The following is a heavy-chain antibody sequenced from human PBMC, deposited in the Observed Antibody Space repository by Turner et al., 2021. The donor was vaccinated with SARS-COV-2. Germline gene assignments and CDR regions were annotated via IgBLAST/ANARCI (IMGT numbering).Heavy chain of an antibody. CDR3: ARGVTTEWYYGLGV. CDR2: ISYDGNND. CDR1: GFTFSDYA. D-gene: IGHD4-17*01. V-gene: IGHV3-30-3*01. Sequence: QVQLVESGGGVVQPGMSLRLSCAVSGFTFSDYAMCWVRQAPGKGLEWVAVISYDGNNDYYAGFVKGRFTISRDNSENTLYLQLNILRADDTAVYYCARGVTTEWYYGLGVWGQGTTVTVSS. J-gene: IGHJ6*02.